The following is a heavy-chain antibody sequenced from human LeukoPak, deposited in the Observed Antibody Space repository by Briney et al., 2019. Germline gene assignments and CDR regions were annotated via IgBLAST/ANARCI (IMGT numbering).Heavy chain of an antibody. CDR3: ARWAWYSSAWYPNHFDY. CDR1: GYTFTSYG. Sequence: GASVKVSCKASGYTFTSYGISWVRQAPGQGLEWMGWISAYNGNTNYAQKFQDRVTMTRDTSTSTVYMELSSLRSEDTAVYYCARWAWYSSAWYPNHFDYWGQGTLVTVSS. V-gene: IGHV1-18*01. J-gene: IGHJ4*02. CDR2: ISAYNGNT. D-gene: IGHD6-19*01.